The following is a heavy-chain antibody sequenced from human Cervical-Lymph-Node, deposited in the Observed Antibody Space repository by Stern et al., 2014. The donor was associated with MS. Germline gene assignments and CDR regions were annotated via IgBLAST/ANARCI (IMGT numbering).Heavy chain of an antibody. V-gene: IGHV4-4*02. CDR2: IHHSGKT. CDR1: GGSISGTKW. D-gene: IGHD3-3*01. J-gene: IGHJ6*02. CDR3: ARAIFGVARDGVDV. Sequence: QMQLVQSGPGLVQPSGTLSLTCAVSGGSISGTKWWSWVRQSPGEGLEWIGEIHHSGKTNYNPSLKSRATISVDKSKNQFSLRLSSVTAADTAVYSCARAIFGVARDGVDVWGQGTTVTVSS.